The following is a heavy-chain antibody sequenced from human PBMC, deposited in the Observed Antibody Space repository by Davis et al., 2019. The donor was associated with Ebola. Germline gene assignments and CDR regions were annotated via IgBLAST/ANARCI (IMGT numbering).Heavy chain of an antibody. CDR1: GFIFSSYW. V-gene: IGHV3-7*01. D-gene: IGHD3-10*01. J-gene: IGHJ6*01. CDR2: IDKDGSGK. CDR3: ARDRYYTIDV. Sequence: GGSLRLSCAASGFIFSSYWMSWVRQAPGKGLEWVANIDKDGSGKYYLDSVKGRFTISRDNAKNTLYLQMNSLRAEDTAVYYCARDRYYTIDVWGQGTTVTVSS.